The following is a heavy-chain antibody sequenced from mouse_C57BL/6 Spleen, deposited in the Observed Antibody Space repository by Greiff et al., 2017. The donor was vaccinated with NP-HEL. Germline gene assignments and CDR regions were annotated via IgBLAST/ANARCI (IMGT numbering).Heavy chain of an antibody. Sequence: VQLQQPGAELVKPGASLKLSCKASGYTFTSYWMQWVKQRPGQGLEWIGEIDPSDSYTNYNQKFKGKATLTVDTSSSTAYMQLSSLTSEDSAVYYCARRNYGFAYWGQGTLVTVSA. J-gene: IGHJ3*01. CDR3: ARRNYGFAY. CDR2: IDPSDSYT. V-gene: IGHV1-50*01. D-gene: IGHD1-1*01. CDR1: GYTFTSYW.